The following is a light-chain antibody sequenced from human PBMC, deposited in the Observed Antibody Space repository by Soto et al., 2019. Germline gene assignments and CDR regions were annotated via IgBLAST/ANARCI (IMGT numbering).Light chain of an antibody. CDR2: DDN. CDR1: SSNIGGNS. V-gene: IGLV1-51*01. Sequence: SVLTQPPSVSAAPGQKVTISSPGSSSNIGGNSVSWYQQLPGTAPKLLIYDDNKRPSGIPDRFSGSKSGTSATLGITGFQTGDEADYYCGSWDSRLSAYVFGTGTKVTVL. J-gene: IGLJ1*01. CDR3: GSWDSRLSAYV.